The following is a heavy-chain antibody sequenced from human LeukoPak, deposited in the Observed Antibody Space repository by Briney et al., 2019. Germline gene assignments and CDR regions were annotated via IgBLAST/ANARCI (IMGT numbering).Heavy chain of an antibody. V-gene: IGHV1-69*01. CDR3: ARRSGWYVNYYYSYGMDV. J-gene: IGHJ6*02. CDR1: GGTFSSYA. CDR2: IIPIFGTA. Sequence: SVKVSCKASGGTFSSYAISWVRQAPGQGLEWMGGIIPIFGTANYAQKFQGRVTITADESTSTAYMELSSLRSEDTAVYYCARRSGWYVNYYYSYGMDVWGQGTTVTVSS. D-gene: IGHD6-19*01.